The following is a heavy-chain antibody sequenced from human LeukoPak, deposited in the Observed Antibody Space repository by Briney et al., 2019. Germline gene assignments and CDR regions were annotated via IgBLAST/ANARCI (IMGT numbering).Heavy chain of an antibody. CDR1: GYTFTNYP. V-gene: IGHV1-3*01. D-gene: IGHD6-13*01. J-gene: IGHJ6*04. Sequence: ASVKVSCKASGYTFTNYPIHWVRQAPGHRLEWMGWISAGNGNTKYSQKFKDRVTITRDTSACTAYMELSSLRSEDTAVYYCARDKGAAAGSDYYYGMDVWGTGTTVTVSS. CDR3: ARDKGAAAGSDYYYGMDV. CDR2: ISAGNGNT.